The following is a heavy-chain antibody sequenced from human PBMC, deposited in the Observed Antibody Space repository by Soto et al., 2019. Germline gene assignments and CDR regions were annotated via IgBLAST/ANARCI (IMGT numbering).Heavy chain of an antibody. Sequence: EVQLVESGGGLVQPGGSLRLSCAASGFTFSSYEMNWVRQAPGKGLEWVSYISSSGSTIYYADSVKGRFTISRDNAKNSLYLQMNSLRAEDTAVYYCARRRYYYDSSGYYGFDYWGQGTLATVSS. D-gene: IGHD3-22*01. V-gene: IGHV3-48*03. CDR1: GFTFSSYE. CDR2: ISSSGSTI. CDR3: ARRRYYYDSSGYYGFDY. J-gene: IGHJ4*02.